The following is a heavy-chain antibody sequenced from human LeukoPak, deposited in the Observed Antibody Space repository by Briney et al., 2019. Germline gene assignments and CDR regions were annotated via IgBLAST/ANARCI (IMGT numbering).Heavy chain of an antibody. D-gene: IGHD2-15*01. CDR3: AKAPVTTCRGAFCYPFDY. J-gene: IGHJ4*02. CDR1: GFTFSSYG. V-gene: IGHV3-23*01. Sequence: GGSLRLSCAASGFTFSSYGMSWVRQAPGKGLEWVSAISGSGVGTYYADSVKGRFTISRDNSKNTLYLQMNRLRPEDAAVYYCAKAPVTTCRGAFCYPFDYWGLGTLVTVSS. CDR2: ISGSGVGT.